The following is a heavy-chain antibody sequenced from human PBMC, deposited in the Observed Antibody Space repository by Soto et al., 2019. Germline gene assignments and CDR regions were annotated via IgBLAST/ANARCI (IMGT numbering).Heavy chain of an antibody. CDR3: GRGYRGFEY. CDR2: SRNKANSYTT. D-gene: IGHD5-12*01. J-gene: IGHJ4*02. CDR1: GFTFSDRY. V-gene: IGHV3-72*01. Sequence: ESGGGLVPPGGSLRLSCEVSGFTFSDRYMDWVRQAPGRGLEWVGRSRNKANSYTTEYATSVKGRFTVSRDDSKNLFFLQMNSLKTEDTAVYYCGRGYRGFEYWGQGALVTVSS.